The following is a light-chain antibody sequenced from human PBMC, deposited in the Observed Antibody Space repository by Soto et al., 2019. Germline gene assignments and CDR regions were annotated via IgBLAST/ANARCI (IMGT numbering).Light chain of an antibody. J-gene: IGLJ1*01. V-gene: IGLV1-44*01. Sequence: QSVLTQPPSASGTPGQRITISCSGSSSNIGDNPVNWYQQLPGAAPKLLIYINDQRPSGVPDRFSGSKSGTSASLAISGLQPEDEADPYCAACDDSLNAIFGNGTKVTVL. CDR2: IND. CDR1: SSNIGDNP. CDR3: AACDDSLNAI.